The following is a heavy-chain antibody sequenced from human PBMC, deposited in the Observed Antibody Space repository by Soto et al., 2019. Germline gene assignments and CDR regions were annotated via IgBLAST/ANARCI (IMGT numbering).Heavy chain of an antibody. J-gene: IGHJ6*03. V-gene: IGHV3-64*01. D-gene: IGHD6-6*01. Sequence: EVQLAESGGGLAQPGGSLRLSCAASGFTLSGYAMDWVRQAPGKGLEYVSGISSNGVGTSYANSVQGRFTISRDNSKNTVYLQMGSLRPEDMAVYYCARRARPDVYYMDVWGKGTTVTVSS. CDR3: ARRARPDVYYMDV. CDR1: GFTLSGYA. CDR2: ISSNGVGT.